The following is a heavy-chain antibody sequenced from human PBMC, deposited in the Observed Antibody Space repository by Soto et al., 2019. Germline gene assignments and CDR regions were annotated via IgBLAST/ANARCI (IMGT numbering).Heavy chain of an antibody. CDR1: GGSVTSSNSY. CDR3: GRHLRRQVSPNWLDP. V-gene: IGHV4-39*01. Sequence: SETLSLTCTVSGGSVTSSNSYWGWIRQPPGKGMEWIGSISSSGSTYYKSSLKSRVTMSVDTSKNQFSLNLRSVTAADAAVYYCGRHLRRQVSPNWLDPWGQGTLVTV. J-gene: IGHJ5*02. CDR2: ISSSGST. D-gene: IGHD3-10*01.